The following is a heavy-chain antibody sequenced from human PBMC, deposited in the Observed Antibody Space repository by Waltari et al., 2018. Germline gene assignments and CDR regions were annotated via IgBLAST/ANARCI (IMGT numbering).Heavy chain of an antibody. Sequence: EVQLVESGGGLVTPGGSLRLSCAASGFTFSSYRMNWVRQAPGKGLEWVSSISSSGSYIYYADSVRGRFTISRDNAKNSLYLQMNSLRAEDTAVYYCARDGMVVAGTNYWGQGTLVTVSS. CDR2: ISSSGSYI. V-gene: IGHV3-21*01. CDR3: ARDGMVVAGTNY. J-gene: IGHJ4*02. CDR1: GFTFSSYR. D-gene: IGHD6-19*01.